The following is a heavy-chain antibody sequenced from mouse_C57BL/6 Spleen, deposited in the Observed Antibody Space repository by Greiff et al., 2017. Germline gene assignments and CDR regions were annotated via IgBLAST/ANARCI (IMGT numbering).Heavy chain of an antibody. V-gene: IGHV5-15*01. CDR3: ARGDGYYAPYWAMDY. CDR1: GFTFRDYG. Sequence: EVKLQESGGGLVQPGGSLKLSCAASGFTFRDYGMAWVRQAPRKGPEWVAFISNLAYSIYYADTVTGRFTISRENAKNTLYLEMSSRRSEDTAMYYWARGDGYYAPYWAMDYWGQGTSGTVSS. CDR2: ISNLAYSI. D-gene: IGHD2-3*01. J-gene: IGHJ4*01.